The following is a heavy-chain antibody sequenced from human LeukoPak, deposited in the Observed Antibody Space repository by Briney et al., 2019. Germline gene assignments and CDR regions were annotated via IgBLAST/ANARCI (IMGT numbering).Heavy chain of an antibody. CDR3: ARVGAVVVAAATSFDY. CDR2: IYYSGST. J-gene: IGHJ4*02. V-gene: IGHV4-59*01. Sequence: SETLSLTCTVYGGSISSYYWSWIRQPPGKGLEWIGYIYYSGSTNYNPSLKSRVTISVDTSKNQFSLKLSSVTAADTAVYYCARVGAVVVAAATSFDYWGQGTLVTVSS. CDR1: GGSISSYY. D-gene: IGHD2-15*01.